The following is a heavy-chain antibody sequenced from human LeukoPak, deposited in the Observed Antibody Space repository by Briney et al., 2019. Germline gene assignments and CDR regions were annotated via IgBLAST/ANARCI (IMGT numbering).Heavy chain of an antibody. CDR2: VRPGSGVT. Sequence: ASVKVSCKTSGYSFIDYNIHWVRQAPGLGLEWMGWVRPGSGVTDYAQQLQDRITMTSDTSITTAYMELSNLISDDTAVYYCARGMGSGTYKRFDFWGQGTLVTVSS. D-gene: IGHD3-10*01. J-gene: IGHJ4*02. CDR3: ARGMGSGTYKRFDF. CDR1: GYSFIDYN. V-gene: IGHV1-2*02.